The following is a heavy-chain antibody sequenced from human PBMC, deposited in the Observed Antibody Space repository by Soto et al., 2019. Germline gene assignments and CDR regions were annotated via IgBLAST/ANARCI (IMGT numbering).Heavy chain of an antibody. CDR2: ISYDGSNK. CDR3: AKIGYDSSSPFDY. D-gene: IGHD3-22*01. V-gene: IGHV3-30*18. CDR1: GFTFSSYG. Sequence: GGSLRLSCAASGFTFSSYGMHWVRQAPGKGLEWVAVISYDGSNKYYADSVKGRFTISRDNSKNTLYLQMNSLRAEDKAVYYCAKIGYDSSSPFDYWGQGTLVTVPQ. J-gene: IGHJ4*02.